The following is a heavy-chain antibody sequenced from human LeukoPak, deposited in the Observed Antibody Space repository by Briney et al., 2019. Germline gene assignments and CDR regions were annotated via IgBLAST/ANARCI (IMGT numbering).Heavy chain of an antibody. D-gene: IGHD3-3*01. CDR1: GFTFSSYW. Sequence: GGSLRLSCAASGFTFSSYWMHWVRQAPGKGLVWVSRINPDGSSTSYADSVKGRFTISRDNAKNMLYLQMNSLRAEDTAVYYCARDSKLRFLFYYMDVWGKGTTVTVSS. J-gene: IGHJ6*03. CDR3: ARDSKLRFLFYYMDV. CDR2: INPDGSST. V-gene: IGHV3-74*01.